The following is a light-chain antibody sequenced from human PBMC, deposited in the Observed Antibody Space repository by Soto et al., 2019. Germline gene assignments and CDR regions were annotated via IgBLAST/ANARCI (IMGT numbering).Light chain of an antibody. CDR1: SSNIGAGYD. V-gene: IGLV1-40*01. Sequence: QSVLTQPTSASGAPGQRVTISCTGSSSNIGAGYDVRWYQQLPGTAPKLLIYSNSHLTSGVPDRFYGSKSGTSASLAITGIQSEDEAAYYGQSYESSLSGGVFGGGTKLTVL. J-gene: IGLJ3*02. CDR2: SNS. CDR3: QSYESSLSGGV.